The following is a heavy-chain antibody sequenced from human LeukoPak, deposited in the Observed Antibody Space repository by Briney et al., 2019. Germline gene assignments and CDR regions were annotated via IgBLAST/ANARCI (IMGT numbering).Heavy chain of an antibody. Sequence: SQTLSLTCTVSGGSISSGDYYWSWIRQHPGKGLEWIGYICYSGSTYYNPSLKSRITISVDTSKNQFSLKLSSVTAADTAVYYCARAVYGSGNYYDYWGQGTLVTVSS. CDR2: ICYSGST. D-gene: IGHD3-10*01. V-gene: IGHV4-31*03. J-gene: IGHJ4*02. CDR3: ARAVYGSGNYYDY. CDR1: GGSISSGDYY.